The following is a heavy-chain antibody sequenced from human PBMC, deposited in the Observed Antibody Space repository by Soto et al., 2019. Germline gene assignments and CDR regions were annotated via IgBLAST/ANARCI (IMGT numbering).Heavy chain of an antibody. CDR3: ARGVGARGFDY. V-gene: IGHV3-74*01. CDR2: IYSEGSST. Sequence: EVQLVESGGGLVQPGGSLRLSCAASGFTFSSYWMHWVRQAPGKGLVWVSRIYSEGSSTSYADSVKGRFTISRDNAKNTVYLQMNSLRAEDTAVYYCARGVGARGFDYWGQGTLVTVSS. J-gene: IGHJ4*02. CDR1: GFTFSSYW. D-gene: IGHD1-26*01.